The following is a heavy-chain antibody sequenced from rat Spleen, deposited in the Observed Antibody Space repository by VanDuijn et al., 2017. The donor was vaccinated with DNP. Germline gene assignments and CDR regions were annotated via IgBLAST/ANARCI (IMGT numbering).Heavy chain of an antibody. Sequence: EVQLVESGGGLVQPGRSMKLSCAASGITFTSYGMAWVRQAPTRGLEWVASISPTDGATYYPDSVKGRFTISRDNAKSTHYLRMDSLRSEDTATYYCASKVFPYHSGSNWFAYWGQGTLVTVSS. CDR3: ASKVFPYHSGSNWFAY. CDR1: GITFTSYG. J-gene: IGHJ3*01. V-gene: IGHV5S13*01. D-gene: IGHD1-1*01. CDR2: ISPTDGAT.